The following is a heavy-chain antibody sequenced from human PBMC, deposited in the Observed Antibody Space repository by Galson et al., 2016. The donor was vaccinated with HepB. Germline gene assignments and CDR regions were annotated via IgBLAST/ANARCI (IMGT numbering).Heavy chain of an antibody. CDR1: GFTFTAYA. CDR2: ISWNSGIV. Sequence: SLRLSCAASGFTFTAYAMHWVRQGPGKGLEWVSDISWNSGIVGYADSVRGRFSISRDNAKKSLFLQMNSERPDDPAVYYCAKDMSPAAYYFDHWGLGTLVTVSS. V-gene: IGHV3-9*01. D-gene: IGHD2-2*01. CDR3: AKDMSPAAYYFDH. J-gene: IGHJ4*02.